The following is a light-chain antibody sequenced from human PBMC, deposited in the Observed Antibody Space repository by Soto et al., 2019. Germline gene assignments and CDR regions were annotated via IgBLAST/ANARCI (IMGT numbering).Light chain of an antibody. Sequence: EIVLTQSPATLSLSPGERATLSCRASQSINRHLAWYRQKPGQAPRLLIYDASNRATGIPARFSGSGCGTDFTLTISSLEPEDFGVYYCQQRSIWPPVTFGGGTKVDIK. CDR2: DAS. J-gene: IGKJ4*01. CDR1: QSINRH. V-gene: IGKV3-11*01. CDR3: QQRSIWPPVT.